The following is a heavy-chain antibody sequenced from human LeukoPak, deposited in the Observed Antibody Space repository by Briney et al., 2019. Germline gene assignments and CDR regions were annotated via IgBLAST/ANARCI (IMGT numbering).Heavy chain of an antibody. CDR3: AKKGGYSGSFSDY. D-gene: IGHD5-12*01. J-gene: IGHJ4*02. V-gene: IGHV3-23*01. CDR1: GFTFSSYA. Sequence: QPGGSLRLSCAASGFTFSSYAMSWVRQAPGKGLEWVSAISGSGGTTYYGDSVKGRFTISRDNSKNTLYLQMNSLRAEDTAVYYCAKKGGYSGSFSDYWGQGTLVTVSS. CDR2: ISGSGGTT.